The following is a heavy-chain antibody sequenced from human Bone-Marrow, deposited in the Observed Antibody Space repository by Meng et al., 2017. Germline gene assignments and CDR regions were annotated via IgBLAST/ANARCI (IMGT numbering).Heavy chain of an antibody. D-gene: IGHD3-22*01. V-gene: IGHV3-23*01. CDR2: ISGSGGST. Sequence: GESLKISCAASGFTFSSYEMNWVRQAPGKGLEWVSYISGSGGSTYYADSVKGRFTISRDNSKNTLYLQMNSLRAEDTAVYYCAKVHIPLYYYDSSGYCLDYWGQGTLVTVSS. CDR1: GFTFSSYE. CDR3: AKVHIPLYYYDSSGYCLDY. J-gene: IGHJ4*02.